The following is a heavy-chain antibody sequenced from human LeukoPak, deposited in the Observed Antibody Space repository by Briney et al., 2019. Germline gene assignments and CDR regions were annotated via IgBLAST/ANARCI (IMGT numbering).Heavy chain of an antibody. CDR1: DSDFTRVG. D-gene: IGHD6-19*01. V-gene: IGHV1-18*01. CDR3: ARAATGSGWYFDY. Sequence: SGKVSCKASDSDFTRVGITWWRQAPGQGLEWMGWISPYNGDTRYVQKLKVRVTMTTDTYTITDYMELRSLRFDDTAVYYCARAATGSGWYFDYWGQGTLVTVSA. J-gene: IGHJ4*02. CDR2: ISPYNGDT.